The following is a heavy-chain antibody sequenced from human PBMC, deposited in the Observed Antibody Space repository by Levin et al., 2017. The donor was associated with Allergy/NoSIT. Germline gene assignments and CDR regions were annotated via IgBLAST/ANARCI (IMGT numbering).Heavy chain of an antibody. V-gene: IGHV4-34*01. D-gene: IGHD6-19*01. CDR3: AKMAGYSSGWGHYYRYMDV. CDR1: GGSFSGYY. J-gene: IGHJ6*03. CDR2: INHSGST. Sequence: SQTLSLTCAVYGGSFSGYYWSWIRQPPGKGLEWIGEINHSGSTNYNPSLKSRVTISADTSKNQFSLKLSSVTAADTAVYFCAKMAGYSSGWGHYYRYMDVWGKGTTVTVSS.